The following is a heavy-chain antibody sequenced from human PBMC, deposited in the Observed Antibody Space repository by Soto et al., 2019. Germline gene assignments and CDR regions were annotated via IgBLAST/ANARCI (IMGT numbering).Heavy chain of an antibody. Sequence: VQLVESGGGLVQPGGSLRLSCVASGFTFSNYWIHWVRQAPGKGLVWVSRINGDGSSTNYADSVKGKFTISRDNAKNTVYLQMNSLRVEDTAVYYCARGARNYYYFDCWGQGTLVTVSS. D-gene: IGHD1-7*01. CDR3: ARGARNYYYFDC. CDR1: GFTFSNYW. J-gene: IGHJ4*02. V-gene: IGHV3-74*01. CDR2: INGDGSST.